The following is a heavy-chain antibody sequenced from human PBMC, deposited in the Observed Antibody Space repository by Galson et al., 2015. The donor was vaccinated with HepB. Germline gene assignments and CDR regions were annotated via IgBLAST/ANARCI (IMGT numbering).Heavy chain of an antibody. D-gene: IGHD5-12*01. Sequence: SLRLSCAASGFTFSSYGMHWVRQAPGKGLEWVAFIRYDGSNKYYADSVKGRFTISRDNSKNTLYLQMNSLRAEDTAVYYCAGGYSGYGTLFYYGMDVWGQGTMVTVSS. CDR1: GFTFSSYG. CDR2: IRYDGSNK. CDR3: AGGYSGYGTLFYYGMDV. V-gene: IGHV3-30*02. J-gene: IGHJ6*02.